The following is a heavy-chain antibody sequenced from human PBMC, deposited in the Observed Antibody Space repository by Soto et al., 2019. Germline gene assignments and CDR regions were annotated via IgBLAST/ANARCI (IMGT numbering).Heavy chain of an antibody. Sequence: PSETLSLTCTVSGGSISSGDYYWSWIRQPPGKGLEWIGYIYYSGSTYYNPSLKSRVTISVDTSKNQFSLKLSSVTAADTAVYYCARDLVHYDILTGYPGEFDYWGQGTLVTVSS. D-gene: IGHD3-9*01. CDR3: ARDLVHYDILTGYPGEFDY. V-gene: IGHV4-30-4*01. CDR2: IYYSGST. J-gene: IGHJ4*02. CDR1: GGSISSGDYY.